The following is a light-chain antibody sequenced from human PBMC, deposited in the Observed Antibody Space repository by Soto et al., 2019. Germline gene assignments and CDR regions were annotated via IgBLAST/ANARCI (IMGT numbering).Light chain of an antibody. CDR1: SSDVGGYNY. Sequence: QSALTQPASVSGSPGQSITISCTGTSSDVGGYNYVSGYQQHPGKAPKLMIYEVSNRPSGVSNRFSGSKSGITASLTISGLQAEDEGDYYCSSYTSSSTPVVFGGGIKLTVL. CDR2: EVS. V-gene: IGLV2-14*01. J-gene: IGLJ2*01. CDR3: SSYTSSSTPVV.